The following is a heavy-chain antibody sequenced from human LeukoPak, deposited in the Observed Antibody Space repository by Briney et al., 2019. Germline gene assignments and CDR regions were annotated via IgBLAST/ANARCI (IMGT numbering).Heavy chain of an antibody. Sequence: SETLSLTCAVYGGSFSGYYWSWIRQPPGKGLEWIGEINHSGTTIYDPSLNSRVNISVDTSKRQFSLTLSPVTAADTALYYCASSAGYYPFHYWGQGTLVTVSS. CDR1: GGSFSGYY. J-gene: IGHJ4*02. CDR2: INHSGTT. CDR3: ASSAGYYPFHY. D-gene: IGHD3-10*01. V-gene: IGHV4-34*01.